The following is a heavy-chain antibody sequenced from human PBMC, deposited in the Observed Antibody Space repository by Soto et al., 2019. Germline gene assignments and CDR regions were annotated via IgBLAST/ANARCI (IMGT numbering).Heavy chain of an antibody. V-gene: IGHV1-18*01. CDR3: AMVDVYVTPSPQDV. CDR2: INTYHGNT. D-gene: IGHD3-16*01. CDR1: GYSFTRYG. J-gene: IGHJ6*02. Sequence: QVQLVQSRDEVKNPGASVKVSCKASGYSFTRYGIAWARQAPGQGLEWMGWINTYHGNTNYAQNRQGRVTLTTDTSTSTAYMELTSLRSNDTAIYYCAMVDVYVTPSPQDVWGQGTTVIVSS.